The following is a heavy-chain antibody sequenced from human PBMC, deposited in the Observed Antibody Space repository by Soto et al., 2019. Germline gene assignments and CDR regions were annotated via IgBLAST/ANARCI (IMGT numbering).Heavy chain of an antibody. CDR2: INGGTGNV. J-gene: IGHJ6*02. CDR1: GYTFNIYG. V-gene: IGHV1-3*01. D-gene: IGHD2-2*02. Sequence: QVQLVQSGAEMKKPGASVKVSCKSSGYTFNIYGIHWLRQAPGQSLEWMGWINGGTGNVEYSQRFQDRVIISRDTSASTDYMEVSRLTFDDTAISRCARATIPSQPKGLDVWGQGTAVIVSS. CDR3: ARATIPSQPKGLDV.